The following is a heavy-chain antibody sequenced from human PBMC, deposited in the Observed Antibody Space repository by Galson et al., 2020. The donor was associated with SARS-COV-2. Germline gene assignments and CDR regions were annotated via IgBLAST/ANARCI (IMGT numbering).Heavy chain of an antibody. D-gene: IGHD2-15*01. CDR1: GYSFSDYY. V-gene: IGHV3-11*06. J-gene: IGHJ1*01. CDR3: ARNGRDCSGGICYGAEYFQH. CDR2: ISSSGSYT. Sequence: GGSLRLSCAASGYSFSDYYMSWIRQAPGKGLEWVSYISSSGSYTNYADSVKGRFTISRDNAKKSQYLQMNSLRVEDTAVYYCARNGRDCSGGICYGAEYFQHWGQGTLVIVSS.